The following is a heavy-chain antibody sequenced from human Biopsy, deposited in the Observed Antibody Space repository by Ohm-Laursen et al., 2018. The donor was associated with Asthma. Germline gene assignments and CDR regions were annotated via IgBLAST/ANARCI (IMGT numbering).Heavy chain of an antibody. CDR1: GLSLSKTGMR. V-gene: IGHV2-70*04. CDR3: AREQQLGNFDY. J-gene: IGHJ4*02. CDR2: IDWDDDK. Sequence: TQTLTLTCTSSGLSLSKTGMRVSWIRQPPGKALEWLARIDWDDDKFYSASLKTRLTISKDTSKNQVVLTMTTMDPVDTATYYCAREQQLGNFDYWGQGTLVTVSS. D-gene: IGHD6-13*01.